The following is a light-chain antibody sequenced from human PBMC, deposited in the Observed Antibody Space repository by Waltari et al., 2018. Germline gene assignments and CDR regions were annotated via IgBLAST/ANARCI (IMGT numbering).Light chain of an antibody. Sequence: QAVVTQEPSLTVSPGGTVTLTCGSSTGPVTSSHYPFWFQQKPGQAPRPLIFDTSNKHSWTPARFSGSLLGGKAALTLSGAQPEDEAEYYCLLSYNGLGVFGGGTKLTV. CDR2: DTS. J-gene: IGLJ3*02. CDR3: LLSYNGLGV. V-gene: IGLV7-46*01. CDR1: TGPVTSSHY.